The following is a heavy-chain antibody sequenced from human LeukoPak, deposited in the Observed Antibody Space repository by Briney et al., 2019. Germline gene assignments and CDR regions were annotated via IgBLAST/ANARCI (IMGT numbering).Heavy chain of an antibody. J-gene: IGHJ4*02. V-gene: IGHV3-66*04. CDR2: IYRGGST. CDR1: GFTVGSNY. Sequence: GGSLRLSCAASGFTVGSNYMSWVRQAPGKGLEWVSIIYRGGSTNYADSVKDRFTISRDTSKNTLYLQMNSLRAEDTAVYYCARLSANSSAYFFDYWGQGTLVTVSS. CDR3: ARLSANSSAYFFDY. D-gene: IGHD3-22*01.